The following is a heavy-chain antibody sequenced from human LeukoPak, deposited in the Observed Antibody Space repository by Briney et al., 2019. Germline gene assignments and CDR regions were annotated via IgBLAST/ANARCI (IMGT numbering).Heavy chain of an antibody. J-gene: IGHJ4*02. V-gene: IGHV1-24*01. D-gene: IGHD4-17*01. Sequence: ASVKVSCKVSGYTLTELSMHWVRQAPGKGLEWMGGFDPEDGERIYAQKFQGRVTMTEDTYTDTAYMELSSLRSEDTAVYYCATCGDYRGDYWGQGTLVTVSS. CDR2: FDPEDGER. CDR3: ATCGDYRGDY. CDR1: GYTLTELS.